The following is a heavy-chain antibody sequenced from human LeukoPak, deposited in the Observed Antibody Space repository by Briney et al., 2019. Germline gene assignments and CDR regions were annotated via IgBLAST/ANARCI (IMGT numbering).Heavy chain of an antibody. V-gene: IGHV3-30*04. CDR3: AKEACSGGSCQPYFDY. CDR2: ISYDGSTK. J-gene: IGHJ4*02. D-gene: IGHD2-15*01. CDR1: GFTFSSYA. Sequence: GGSLRLSCAASGFTFSSYAIHWVRQAPGKGLEWVAVISYDGSTKYNADSVKGRFTISRDNSKNTLYLQMNSLRAEDTAVYYCAKEACSGGSCQPYFDYWGQGTLVTVSS.